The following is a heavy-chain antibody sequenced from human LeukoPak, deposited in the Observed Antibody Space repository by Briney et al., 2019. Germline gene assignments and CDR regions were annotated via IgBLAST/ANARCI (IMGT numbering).Heavy chain of an antibody. V-gene: IGHV4-34*01. D-gene: IGHD5-18*01. J-gene: IGHJ4*02. CDR2: INHSGST. CDR3: ARNSYGPYYLDY. CDR1: GGSFSGYY. Sequence: SETLSLTCAVYGGSFSGYYWSWIRQPPGKGLEWIGEINHSGSTNYNPSLKSRVTISVDTSKNQFSLQLSSVTAADTAVYYCARNSYGPYYLDYWGQGTLVTVSS.